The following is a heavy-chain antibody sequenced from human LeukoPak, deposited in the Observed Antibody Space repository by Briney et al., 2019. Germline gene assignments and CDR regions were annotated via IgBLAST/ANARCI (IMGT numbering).Heavy chain of an antibody. CDR2: IYYSGST. D-gene: IGHD3-9*01. CDR1: GGSFSSSSYY. CDR3: ARLRAYYDILTGYYHYYYYYGMDV. Sequence: PSETLSLTCTVSGGSFSSSSYYWGWIRQPPGKGLEWIGSIYYSGSTYYNPSLKSRVTISVDTSKNQFSLKLSSVTAADTAVYYCARLRAYYDILTGYYHYYYYYGMDVWGQGTTVTVSS. V-gene: IGHV4-39*01. J-gene: IGHJ6*02.